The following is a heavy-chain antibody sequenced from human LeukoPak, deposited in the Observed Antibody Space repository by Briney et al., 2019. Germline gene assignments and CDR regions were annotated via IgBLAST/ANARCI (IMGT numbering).Heavy chain of an antibody. CDR3: ARAPSYDFWRGYPYYFDY. D-gene: IGHD3-3*01. CDR2: IYYSGST. V-gene: IGHV4-39*07. J-gene: IGHJ4*02. Sequence: SETLSFTCTVSGGSISSSSYYWGWIRQPPGKGLEWIGSIYYSGSTYYNPSLKSRVTISVDTSKNQFSLKLSSVTAADTAVYYCARAPSYDFWRGYPYYFDYWGQGTLVTVSS. CDR1: GGSISSSSYY.